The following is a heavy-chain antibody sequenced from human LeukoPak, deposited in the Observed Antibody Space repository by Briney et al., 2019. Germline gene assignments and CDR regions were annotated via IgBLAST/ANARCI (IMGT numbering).Heavy chain of an antibody. D-gene: IGHD4-17*01. CDR3: ATSTVTTNYYYYYMEV. CDR2: VDPEDGET. CDR1: GYTFTDYY. Sequence: ASVKVSCKVSGYTFTDYYIHWVQQAPGEGLKWMGLVDPEDGETIYAEKFQGRVTITADTSTDTAYMELSSLTSEDTAVYYCATSTVTTNYYYYYMEVWGKGTTVTVSS. J-gene: IGHJ6*03. V-gene: IGHV1-69-2*01.